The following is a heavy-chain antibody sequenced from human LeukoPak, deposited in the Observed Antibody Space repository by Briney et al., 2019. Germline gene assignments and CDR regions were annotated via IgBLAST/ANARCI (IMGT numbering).Heavy chain of an antibody. D-gene: IGHD3-3*01. Sequence: SETPSLTCTVSGGSINIYYWSWIRQPAGKGLEWIGRIYTSGSTNYNPSLKSRVTMSVDTSKNHFSLKLSSVTAADTAVYYCAREKAIFGMVIFDYWGQGTLVTVSS. J-gene: IGHJ4*02. CDR2: IYTSGST. CDR3: AREKAIFGMVIFDY. V-gene: IGHV4-4*07. CDR1: GGSINIYY.